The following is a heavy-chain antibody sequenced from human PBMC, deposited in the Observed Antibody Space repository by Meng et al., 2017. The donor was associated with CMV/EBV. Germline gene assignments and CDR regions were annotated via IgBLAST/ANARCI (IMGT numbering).Heavy chain of an antibody. D-gene: IGHD3-16*01. CDR2: ISAYNGNT. CDR3: ARDPGGKSWFDP. J-gene: IGHJ5*02. CDR1: GYTFTSYG. V-gene: IGHV1-18*01. Sequence: ASVTVSCKASGYTFTSYGISWVRQAPGQGLEWMGWISAYNGNTNYAQKLQGRVTMTTDTSTSTAYMELRSLRSDDTAVYYWARDPGGKSWFDPWGQGTLVTVSS.